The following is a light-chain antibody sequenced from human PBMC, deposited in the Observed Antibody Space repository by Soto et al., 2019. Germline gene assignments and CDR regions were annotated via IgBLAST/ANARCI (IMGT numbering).Light chain of an antibody. CDR3: QQYSTYTPST. CDR1: QSISIW. Sequence: DIQMTQSPSTLSASVGDRVTITCRASQSISIWLAWYQQKPGKAPKILIYKASSLESGVPSRFSGSGSGKELTLTIRSLQPDDFATSYCQQYSTYTPSTFGQGPKVNI. CDR2: KAS. J-gene: IGKJ1*01. V-gene: IGKV1-5*03.